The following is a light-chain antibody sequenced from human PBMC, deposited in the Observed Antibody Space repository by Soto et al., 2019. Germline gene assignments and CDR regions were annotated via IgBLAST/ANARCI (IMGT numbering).Light chain of an antibody. CDR1: QSISSY. CDR3: QQRSIWPLT. Sequence: EIVLTQSPATLSLSPGERATLSCRASQSISSYLAWYQQKPGQAPRLLIYDASNRATGIPARFSGSGSGTDFTLTISSPEPEDFAVYYCQQRSIWPLTFGGGTKVEIK. CDR2: DAS. V-gene: IGKV3-11*01. J-gene: IGKJ4*01.